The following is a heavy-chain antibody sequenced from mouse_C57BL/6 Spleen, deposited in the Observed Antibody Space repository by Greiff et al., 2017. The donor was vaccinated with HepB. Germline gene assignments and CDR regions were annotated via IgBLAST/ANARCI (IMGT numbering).Heavy chain of an antibody. V-gene: IGHV1-5*01. Sequence: VQLKQSGTVLARPGASVKMSCKTSGYTFTSYWMHWVNQRPGQGLEWIGAIYPGNSDTSYNQKFKGKAKLTAVTSASTAYMELSSLTNEDSAVYYGTREDFTTVVASGASWGQGTLVTVSA. D-gene: IGHD1-1*01. CDR2: IYPGNSDT. CDR1: GYTFTSYW. CDR3: TREDFTTVVASGAS. J-gene: IGHJ3*01.